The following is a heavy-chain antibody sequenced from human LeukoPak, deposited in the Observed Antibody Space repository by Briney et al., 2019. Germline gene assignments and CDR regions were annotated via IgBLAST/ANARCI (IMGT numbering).Heavy chain of an antibody. CDR1: GYSFTSYW. CDR2: IYPGDSDI. CDR3: ARLSRMATTLDAFDI. J-gene: IGHJ3*02. D-gene: IGHD5-24*01. Sequence: GESLKISCQGSGYSFTSYWIGWVRQLPGKGLEWMGIIYPGDSDIRYSPSFQGQVTTSADKTISTAYLQWSSLKASDTAMYYCARLSRMATTLDAFDIWGQGTMVTVSS. V-gene: IGHV5-51*01.